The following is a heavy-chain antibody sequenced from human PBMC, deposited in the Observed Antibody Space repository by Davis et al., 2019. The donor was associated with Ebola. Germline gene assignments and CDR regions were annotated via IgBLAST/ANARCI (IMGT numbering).Heavy chain of an antibody. D-gene: IGHD5-18*01. CDR2: IYHTGLT. Sequence: PSETLSLTCNVSAYSISSGNYWSWIRQHPGKGLEWIGTIYHTGLTYNNPSLRSRVSISVDTSKNQFSLRLNSVTAADTAVYYCARGIEEYNYGHYYFYMDVWGRGTTVTVSS. CDR1: AYSISSGNY. CDR3: ARGIEEYNYGHYYFYMDV. J-gene: IGHJ6*03. V-gene: IGHV4-38-2*02.